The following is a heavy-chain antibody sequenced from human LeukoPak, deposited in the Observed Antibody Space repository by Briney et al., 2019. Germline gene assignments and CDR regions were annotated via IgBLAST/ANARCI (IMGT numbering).Heavy chain of an antibody. J-gene: IGHJ5*02. D-gene: IGHD2-21*01. CDR3: ARDGAVVIAPYNWFDP. V-gene: IGHV3-30-3*01. Sequence: GSLRLSCAASGFTFSSYAMHWVRQAPGKGLEWVAVISYDGSNKYYADSVKGRFTISKDNSKNTLNLQMNSLRAEDTAVYYCARDGAVVIAPYNWFDPWGQGTLVTVSS. CDR1: GFTFSSYA. CDR2: ISYDGSNK.